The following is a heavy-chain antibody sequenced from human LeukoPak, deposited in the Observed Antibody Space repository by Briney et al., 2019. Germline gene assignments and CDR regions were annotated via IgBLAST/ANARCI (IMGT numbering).Heavy chain of an antibody. CDR3: ATITMGGSGYDY. CDR1: GYTLTELP. CDR2: FDPEDGET. V-gene: IGHV1-24*01. Sequence: ASVKVSCKVSGYTLTELPMHWVRQAPGKGLEWMGGFDPEDGETIYAQKFQGRVTMTEDTSTDTAYMELSSLRSEDTAVYYCATITMGGSGYDYWGQGTLVTVSS. J-gene: IGHJ4*02. D-gene: IGHD3-10*01.